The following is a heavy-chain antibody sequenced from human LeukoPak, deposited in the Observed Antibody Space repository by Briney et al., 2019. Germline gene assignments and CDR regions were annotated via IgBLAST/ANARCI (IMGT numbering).Heavy chain of an antibody. CDR1: GDSISNRRYY. J-gene: IGHJ5*02. Sequence: SETVSLTCTVSGDSISNRRYYWGWIRQPPGKGMEWIGSTSYGGSTYYNPSLQSRVTISVDTSKNQFSLKLSSVTAADTAVYYCARETLDWFDPWGQGTLVTVSS. CDR2: TSYGGST. V-gene: IGHV4-39*07. CDR3: ARETLDWFDP.